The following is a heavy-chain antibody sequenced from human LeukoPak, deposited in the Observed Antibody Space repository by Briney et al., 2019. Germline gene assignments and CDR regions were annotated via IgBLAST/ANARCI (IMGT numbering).Heavy chain of an antibody. CDR3: VRHLGANTWMGNWFDP. CDR2: MYFSRTT. CDR1: VGSISSGYS. D-gene: IGHD1-1*01. Sequence: SETLSLTCTVSVGSISSGYSWGWICQPPGKGLAGIGSMYFSRTTYYNPSLKSRVTISVDTSRNQFSLKLNSMTAADTAIYYCVRHLGANTWMGNWFDPWGQGTLVTVSS. J-gene: IGHJ5*02. V-gene: IGHV4-39*01.